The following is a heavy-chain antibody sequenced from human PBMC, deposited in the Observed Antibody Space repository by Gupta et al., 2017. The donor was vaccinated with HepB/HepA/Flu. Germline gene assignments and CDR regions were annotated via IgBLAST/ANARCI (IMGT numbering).Heavy chain of an antibody. Sequence: QLQLQESGPGLVKPSETLSLTCTVSGGSISSSSYYWGWIRQPPGKGLEWIGSIYYSGSTYYNPSLKSRVTISVDTSKNQFSLKLSSVTAADTAVYYCARREWIQLWSFDYWGQGTLVTVSS. J-gene: IGHJ4*02. D-gene: IGHD5-18*01. CDR3: ARREWIQLWSFDY. CDR1: GGSISSSSYY. CDR2: IYYSGST. V-gene: IGHV4-39*01.